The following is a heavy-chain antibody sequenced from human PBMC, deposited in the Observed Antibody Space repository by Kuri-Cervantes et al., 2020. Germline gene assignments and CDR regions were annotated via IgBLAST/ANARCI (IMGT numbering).Heavy chain of an antibody. J-gene: IGHJ4*02. CDR2: ISYDGNNK. V-gene: IGHV3-30*03. CDR3: ARDPVTMIVGSLFDY. D-gene: IGHD3-22*01. Sequence: GGSLRLSCAASGFTFNNYGMQWVRQAPGKGLEWVAVISYDGNNKNYADSVKGRFTISRDNSKNSLYLQMNSLRAEDTAVYYCARDPVTMIVGSLFDYWGQGTLVTVSS. CDR1: GFTFNNYG.